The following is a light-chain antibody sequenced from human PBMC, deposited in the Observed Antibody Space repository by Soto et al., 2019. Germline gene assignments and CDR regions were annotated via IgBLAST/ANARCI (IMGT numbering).Light chain of an antibody. J-gene: IGKJ2*01. CDR3: VQAAYWPYT. V-gene: IGKV2-30*01. CDR2: KVS. Sequence: VMTQSPLSLPVTLGQPASISCRSSLSLVYSDGNTYLNWFQQRPGQSPRRLIYKVSNRDSGVPDRFSGSASGTDFTLKISRVEAEDVGVYFCVQAAYWPYTFGQGTKLEIK. CDR1: LSLVYSDGNTY.